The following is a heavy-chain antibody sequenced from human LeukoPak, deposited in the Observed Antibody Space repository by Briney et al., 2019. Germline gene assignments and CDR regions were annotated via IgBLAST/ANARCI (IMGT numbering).Heavy chain of an antibody. J-gene: IGHJ6*03. V-gene: IGHV4-39*01. CDR2: IYYSGST. CDR1: GGSISSSSYY. D-gene: IGHD3-10*01. Sequence: SETLSLTCTVSGGSISSSSYYSGWIRQPPGKGLEWIGSIYYSGSTYSNPSLKSRVTISVDTSKNQFSLKLSSVTAADTAVYYCARCMVRGNFYYMDVWGKGTTVTVSS. CDR3: ARCMVRGNFYYMDV.